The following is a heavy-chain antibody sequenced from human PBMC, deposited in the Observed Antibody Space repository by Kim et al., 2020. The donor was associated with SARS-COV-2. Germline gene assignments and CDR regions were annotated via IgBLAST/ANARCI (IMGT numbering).Heavy chain of an antibody. CDR1: GGSFSGYF. D-gene: IGHD3-10*01. CDR3: ARGDGSGSYYSDY. V-gene: IGHV4-34*01. Sequence: SETLSLTCGVYGGSFSGYFWTWIRQPPGKGLEWVGEIKYSGRTNYNPSLKSRLTIKIDTSKKEFSLKLSSVTAADTAVYYCARGDGSGSYYSDYWGQGTPVTVSS. CDR2: IKYSGRT. J-gene: IGHJ4*02.